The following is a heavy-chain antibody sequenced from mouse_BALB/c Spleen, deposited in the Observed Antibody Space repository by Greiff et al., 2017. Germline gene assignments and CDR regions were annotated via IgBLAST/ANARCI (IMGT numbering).Heavy chain of an antibody. V-gene: IGHV3-2*02. CDR2: ISYSGST. Sequence: DVQLQESGPGLVKPSQSLSLTCTVTGYSITSDYAWNWIRQFPGNKLEWMGYISYSGSTSYNPSLKSRISITRDTSKNQFFLQLNSVTTEDTATYYCARAGTDGGFAYWGQGTLVTVSA. CDR3: ARAGTDGGFAY. CDR1: GYSITSDYA. D-gene: IGHD4-1*01. J-gene: IGHJ3*01.